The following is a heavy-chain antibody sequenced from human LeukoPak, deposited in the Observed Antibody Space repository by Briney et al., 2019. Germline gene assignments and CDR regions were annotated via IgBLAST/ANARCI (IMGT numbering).Heavy chain of an antibody. CDR1: GYTFTGYY. J-gene: IGHJ3*02. V-gene: IGHV1-2*02. D-gene: IGHD3-22*01. CDR2: IIPNSGGT. Sequence: ASVKVSCKASGYTFTGYYMHWVRQAPGQGLEWMGWIIPNSGGTNYAQKFQGRVTMTRDTSISTAYMELSRLRSDDTAVYYCARDGHRRYYYDSSGREDAFDIWGQGTMVTVSS. CDR3: ARDGHRRYYYDSSGREDAFDI.